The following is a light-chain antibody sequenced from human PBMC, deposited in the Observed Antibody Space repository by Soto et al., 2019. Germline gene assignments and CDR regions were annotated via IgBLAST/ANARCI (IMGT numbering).Light chain of an antibody. J-gene: IGLJ2*01. Sequence: QSALTQPASVSGSPGQPITISCTATTSDVGDYNYVSWYQQYPGKAPKPIIYNVSNRPSGVSNRFSGSKSGDTASLTISGLQAEDEADYYCSSYTSRSSVIFGGGTKLTVL. CDR3: SSYTSRSSVI. CDR1: TSDVGDYNY. CDR2: NVS. V-gene: IGLV2-14*01.